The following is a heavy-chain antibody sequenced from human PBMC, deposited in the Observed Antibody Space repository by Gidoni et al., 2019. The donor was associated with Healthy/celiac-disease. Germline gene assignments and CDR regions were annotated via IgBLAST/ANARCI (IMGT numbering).Heavy chain of an antibody. CDR3: AIITLWFGETYGMDV. CDR1: GFTFISYS. CDR2: ISSSSSYI. J-gene: IGHJ6*02. Sequence: EVQLVESGGGLVKPGGSLRLSCAASGFTFISYSMNWVRQAPGKGLEWVSSISSSSSYIYYADSVKGRFTISRDNAKNSLYLQMNSLRAEDTAVYYCAIITLWFGETYGMDVWGQGTTVTVSS. V-gene: IGHV3-21*06. D-gene: IGHD3-10*01.